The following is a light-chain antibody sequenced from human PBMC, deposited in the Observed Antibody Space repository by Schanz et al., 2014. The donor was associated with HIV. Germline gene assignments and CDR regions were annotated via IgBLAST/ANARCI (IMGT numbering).Light chain of an antibody. Sequence: QAVVTQEPSLTVSPGGTVTLTCGSSTGAVTSGHYAYWFQQKPGQAPRTLIHDTNNRHSWTPARFSGSLLGGKAALTLSGAQPEDEADYYCPLSYSAARQVVFGGGTKVTVL. V-gene: IGLV7-46*01. CDR3: PLSYSAARQVV. CDR1: TGAVTSGHY. J-gene: IGLJ2*01. CDR2: DTN.